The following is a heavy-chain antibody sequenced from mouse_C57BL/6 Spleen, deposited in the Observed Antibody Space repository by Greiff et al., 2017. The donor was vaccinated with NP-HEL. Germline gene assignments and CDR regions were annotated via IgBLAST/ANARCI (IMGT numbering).Heavy chain of an antibody. Sequence: VQLQQSGAELVKPGASVKLSCKASGYTFTEYTIHWVKQRSGQGLEWIGWFYPGSGSIKYNEKFKDKATLTADKSSSTVYMELSRLTSEDSALYFCARHEDFDGYYYYAMDYWGQRTSVTVSS. J-gene: IGHJ4*01. CDR2: FYPGSGSI. CDR1: GYTFTEYT. V-gene: IGHV1-62-2*01. CDR3: ARHEDFDGYYYYAMDY. D-gene: IGHD2-3*01.